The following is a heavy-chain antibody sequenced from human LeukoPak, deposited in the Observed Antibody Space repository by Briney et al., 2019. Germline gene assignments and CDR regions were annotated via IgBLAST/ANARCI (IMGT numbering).Heavy chain of an antibody. Sequence: SSETLSLTCTVSGGSISGYYRSWIRQPPGKGLEWIGYIYYSGSTNYNPSLKSRVTISVDTSKNQFSLKLSSVTAADTAVYYCARVWFGDCYYYYGMDVWGQGTTVTVSS. V-gene: IGHV4-59*01. J-gene: IGHJ6*02. CDR3: ARVWFGDCYYYYGMDV. CDR2: IYYSGST. CDR1: GGSISGYY. D-gene: IGHD3-10*01.